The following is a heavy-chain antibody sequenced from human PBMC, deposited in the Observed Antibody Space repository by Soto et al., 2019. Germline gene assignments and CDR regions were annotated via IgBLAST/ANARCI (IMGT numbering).Heavy chain of an antibody. J-gene: IGHJ5*02. CDR2: INAGNGNT. Sequence: QVQLVQSGAEVKKPGASVKVSCKASGYTFTSYAMHWVRQAPGQRLEWMGWINAGNGNTKYSQKFQGRVTITRDTSASTAYMELSSLRSEDTAVYYCAREVAAAGRRGRWFAPWGQGTLVTVSS. D-gene: IGHD6-13*01. CDR3: AREVAAAGRRGRWFAP. CDR1: GYTFTSYA. V-gene: IGHV1-3*01.